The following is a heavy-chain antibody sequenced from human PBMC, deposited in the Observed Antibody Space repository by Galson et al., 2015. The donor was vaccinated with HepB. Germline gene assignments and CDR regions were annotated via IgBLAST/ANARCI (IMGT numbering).Heavy chain of an antibody. Sequence: SLRLSCAASGFTFSSYAMHWVRQAPGKGLEWVAVISYDGSNKYYADSVKGRFTISRDNSKNTLYLQMNSLRAEDTAVYYCARDEGGYGPRTGAFDIWGQGTMVTVSS. CDR2: ISYDGSNK. CDR1: GFTFSSYA. D-gene: IGHD5-18*01. CDR3: ARDEGGYGPRTGAFDI. J-gene: IGHJ3*02. V-gene: IGHV3-30-3*01.